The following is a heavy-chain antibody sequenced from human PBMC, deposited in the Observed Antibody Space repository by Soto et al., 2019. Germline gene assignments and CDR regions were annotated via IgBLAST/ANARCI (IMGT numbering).Heavy chain of an antibody. CDR2: IYYSGST. V-gene: IGHV4-31*03. Sequence: SETLSLTCTVSGGSISSGGYYWSWIRQHPGKGLEWIGYIYYSGSTYYNPSLKSRVTISVDTSKNQFSLKLSSVTAADTAVYYCARGPSGPASNFDYWGQGTLVTVSS. CDR1: GGSISSGGYY. J-gene: IGHJ4*02. CDR3: ARGPSGPASNFDY.